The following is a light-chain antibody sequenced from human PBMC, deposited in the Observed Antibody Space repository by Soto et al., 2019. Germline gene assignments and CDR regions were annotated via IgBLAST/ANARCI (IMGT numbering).Light chain of an antibody. J-gene: IGKJ5*01. Sequence: EIVMKQSPDIVSVSLGEGAELSCRASQSVGSRVAWYQQKFGQPPRLLSYETSTRANGIPARFSGSGSGTDFTLSITSLQPGDVVIYSCQQYHTWPPITFGQGTRLQIK. CDR3: QQYHTWPPIT. V-gene: IGKV3-15*01. CDR1: QSVGSR. CDR2: ETS.